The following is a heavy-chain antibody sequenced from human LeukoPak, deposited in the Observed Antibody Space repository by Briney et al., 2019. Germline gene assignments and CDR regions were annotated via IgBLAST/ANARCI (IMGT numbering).Heavy chain of an antibody. V-gene: IGHV3-48*03. Sequence: PGGSLRLSCAASGFTFSSYEMNWVRQAPGKGLEWASYISSSGSTIYYADSVKGRFTISRDNAKNSLYLQMNSLRAEDTAVYYCATYGSGSFFDYWGQGTLVTVSS. J-gene: IGHJ4*02. CDR1: GFTFSSYE. CDR2: ISSSGSTI. CDR3: ATYGSGSFFDY. D-gene: IGHD3-10*01.